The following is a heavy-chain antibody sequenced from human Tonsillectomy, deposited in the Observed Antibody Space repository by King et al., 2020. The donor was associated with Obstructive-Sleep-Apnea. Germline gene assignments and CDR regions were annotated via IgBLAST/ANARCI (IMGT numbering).Heavy chain of an antibody. D-gene: IGHD5-12*01. Sequence: VQLQESGPGLVRPSGTLSLTCAVSGGSISSTNWWNWVRQPPGKGLEWIGEIYHRGNTNYNPSLKSRVTISVDKSKNQFSLKLSSVTAADTAIYYCARVSWRPYYYGMDVWDQGTTVTVSS. J-gene: IGHJ6*02. CDR2: IYHRGNT. V-gene: IGHV4-4*02. CDR3: ARVSWRPYYYGMDV. CDR1: GGSISSTNW.